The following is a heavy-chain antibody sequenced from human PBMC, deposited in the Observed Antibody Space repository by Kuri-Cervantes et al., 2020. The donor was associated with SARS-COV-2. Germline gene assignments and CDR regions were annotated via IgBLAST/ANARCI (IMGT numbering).Heavy chain of an antibody. CDR1: GFTFGDYA. Sequence: GESLKISCTASGFTFGDYAMSWVRQAPGKGLEWVGFIRSKAYGGTTEYAASVKGRFTISRDDSKSIAYLQMNSLKTEDTAVYYCAKVSWGYYFDYWGQGTLVTVSS. D-gene: IGHD3-16*01. J-gene: IGHJ4*02. V-gene: IGHV3-49*04. CDR3: AKVSWGYYFDY. CDR2: IRSKAYGGTT.